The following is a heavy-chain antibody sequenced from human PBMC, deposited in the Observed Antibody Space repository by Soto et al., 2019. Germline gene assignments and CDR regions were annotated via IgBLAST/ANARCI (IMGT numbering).Heavy chain of an antibody. D-gene: IGHD2-21*02. J-gene: IGHJ3*02. CDR2: ISAYNGNT. V-gene: IGHV1-18*01. Sequence: ASVKVSCKASGYTFTSYGISWVRQAPGQGLEWMGWISAYNGNTNYAQRLQGRVTMTTDTSTSTAYMELRSLRSDDTAVYYCAREVEVVVTAAFDIWGQGTMVTVS. CDR1: GYTFTSYG. CDR3: AREVEVVVTAAFDI.